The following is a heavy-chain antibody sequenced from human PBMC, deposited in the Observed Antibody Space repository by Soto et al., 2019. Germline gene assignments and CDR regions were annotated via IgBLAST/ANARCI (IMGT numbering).Heavy chain of an antibody. CDR2: ISSISSYI. Sequence: PGGSLRLSCAASGFTFSSYSMNWVRQAPGKVLELVSSISSISSYIYYADSVKGRFTISRDNAKNSLYLQMNSLRAEDTAVYYCARKPTGPGGYYYGMDVWGQGTTVTVSS. CDR3: ARKPTGPGGYYYGMDV. D-gene: IGHD2-8*02. CDR1: GFTFSSYS. V-gene: IGHV3-21*01. J-gene: IGHJ6*02.